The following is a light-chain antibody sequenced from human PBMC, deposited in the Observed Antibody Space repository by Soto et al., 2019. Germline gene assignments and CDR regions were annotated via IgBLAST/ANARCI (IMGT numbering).Light chain of an antibody. CDR1: QSVSSSY. CDR3: QQYKNWPWT. J-gene: IGKJ1*01. CDR2: GAS. Sequence: EIVLTQSPGTLSLSPGERATLSCRASQSVSSSYLAWYQQKTGQAPRLLIHGASTWATGVPARFSGSGSGTEFTLTISSLQSEDFAVYYCQQYKNWPWTFGQGTKVDIK. V-gene: IGKV3-15*01.